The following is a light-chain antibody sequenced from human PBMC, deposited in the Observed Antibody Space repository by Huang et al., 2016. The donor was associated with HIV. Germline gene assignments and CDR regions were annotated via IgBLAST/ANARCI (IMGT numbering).Light chain of an antibody. CDR3: QQYNNWPQT. Sequence: EIVMTQSPATLSVSPGERATLACRASQSVSNNLAWYQQNPGQAPRLLINGASTRATGIPARFSGSGSGTEFTLTISSLQSEDFAVYYCQQYNNWPQTFGQGTKVDIK. V-gene: IGKV3-15*01. CDR1: QSVSNN. J-gene: IGKJ1*01. CDR2: GAS.